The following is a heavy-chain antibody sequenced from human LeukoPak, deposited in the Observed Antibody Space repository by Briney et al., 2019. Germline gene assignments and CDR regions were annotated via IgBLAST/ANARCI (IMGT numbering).Heavy chain of an antibody. J-gene: IGHJ6*03. CDR2: VYHSVST. CDR3: ARGAGYSSSWYIDYYYYYMDV. V-gene: IGHV4-4*02. D-gene: IGHD6-13*01. CDR1: GGSISSSYW. Sequence: PSETLSLTCAVSGGSISSSYWWSWVRQPPGKGLEWIGEVYHSVSTNYYPSLKSRVTISIEKSKNQFSLKLSSVTAADTAVYYCARGAGYSSSWYIDYYYYYMDVWGKGTTVTISS.